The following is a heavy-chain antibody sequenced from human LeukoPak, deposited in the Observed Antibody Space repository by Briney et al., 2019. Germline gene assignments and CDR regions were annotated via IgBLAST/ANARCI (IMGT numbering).Heavy chain of an antibody. J-gene: IGHJ4*02. Sequence: GASVKVSCKASGYTFTSYDINWVRQATGQGLEWMGWMNPNSGNTGYAQKFQGIVTITRNTSISTAYMELSSLRSEDTAVYYCARGLIRSSGWYRSWLGYWGQGTLVTVSS. CDR2: MNPNSGNT. CDR1: GYTFTSYD. V-gene: IGHV1-8*03. D-gene: IGHD6-19*01. CDR3: ARGLIRSSGWYRSWLGY.